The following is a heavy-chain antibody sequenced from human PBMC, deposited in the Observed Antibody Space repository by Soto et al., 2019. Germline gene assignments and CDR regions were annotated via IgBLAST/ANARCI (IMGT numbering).Heavy chain of an antibody. CDR2: ISAYNGNT. CDR3: ASGGYSYGPDYYYYYGMDV. D-gene: IGHD5-18*01. J-gene: IGHJ6*02. Sequence: GASVKVSCKASGYTFTSYGISWVRQAPGQGLEWMGWISAYNGNTNYAQKLQGRVTMTTDTSTSTAYMELRSLRSDDTAVYYCASGGYSYGPDYYYYYGMDVWGQGTTVTVSS. CDR1: GYTFTSYG. V-gene: IGHV1-18*01.